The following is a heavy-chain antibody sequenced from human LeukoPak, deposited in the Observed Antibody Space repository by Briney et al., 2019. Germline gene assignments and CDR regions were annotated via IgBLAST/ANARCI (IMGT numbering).Heavy chain of an antibody. V-gene: IGHV3-30*03. J-gene: IGHJ3*02. Sequence: GGSLRLSCAASGFTFSTYGMHWVRHAPGKELEWVAVISFEGSNNFYADSVKGRFTISRDNSKNTLYLQMNSLRVEDTAVYYCATGGASVFLDAFDIWGQGTMVTVSS. CDR2: ISFEGSNN. D-gene: IGHD4-23*01. CDR3: ATGGASVFLDAFDI. CDR1: GFTFSTYG.